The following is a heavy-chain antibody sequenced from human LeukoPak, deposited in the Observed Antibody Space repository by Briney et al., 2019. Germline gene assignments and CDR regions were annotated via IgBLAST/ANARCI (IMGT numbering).Heavy chain of an antibody. CDR3: AGQWLVLSNWFDP. D-gene: IGHD6-19*01. Sequence: GGSLRLSCAASGFTFRSYGMHWVRQAPGKGLEWVAVIWYDGSHKYYADSVKGRFTISRDNSKNTLYLQMNSLRAEDTAVYYCAGQWLVLSNWFDPWGQGTLVTVSS. CDR2: IWYDGSHK. V-gene: IGHV3-33*01. CDR1: GFTFRSYG. J-gene: IGHJ5*02.